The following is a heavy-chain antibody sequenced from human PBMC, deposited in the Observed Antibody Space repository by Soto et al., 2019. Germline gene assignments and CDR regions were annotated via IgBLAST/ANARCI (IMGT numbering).Heavy chain of an antibody. V-gene: IGHV3-23*01. Sequence: EVHLLESGGGLVQPGGSLRLACAASGFPFSDYGVSWVRQTPGKGLQWVSLITAGNGDTYYVDSVKGRFTISRDNSKNTLYLQMNNLRVEDSAIYYCVKALYIWGVTGDYWGQGALVTVAS. J-gene: IGHJ4*02. CDR1: GFPFSDYG. CDR3: VKALYIWGVTGDY. D-gene: IGHD3-16*01. CDR2: ITAGNGDT.